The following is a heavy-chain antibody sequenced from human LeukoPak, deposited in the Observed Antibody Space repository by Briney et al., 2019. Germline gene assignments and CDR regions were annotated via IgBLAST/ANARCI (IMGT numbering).Heavy chain of an antibody. Sequence: ASVKVSCKASGYTLTSYGISWVRQAPGQGLEWMGWISAYNGNTNYAQKLQGRVTMTTDTSTSTAYMELRSLRSDDTAVYYCARDDYDILTGYYMGHAFDIWGQGTMVTVSS. CDR3: ARDDYDILTGYYMGHAFDI. CDR2: ISAYNGNT. V-gene: IGHV1-18*04. J-gene: IGHJ3*02. CDR1: GYTLTSYG. D-gene: IGHD3-9*01.